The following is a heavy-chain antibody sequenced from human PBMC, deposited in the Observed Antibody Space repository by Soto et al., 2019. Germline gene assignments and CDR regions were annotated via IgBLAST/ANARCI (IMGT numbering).Heavy chain of an antibody. Sequence: PGGTLILSCAAFGFTLDKYTMGWVRQAPGKGLEWVAESFSSGGTQYADSVKGRFTISRDTSRNMVFLQMNGLRVEDTALYYCARDREPDGIWTFDSWGQGALVTVSS. CDR1: GFTLDKYT. CDR3: ARDREPDGIWTFDS. D-gene: IGHD3-9*01. V-gene: IGHV3-53*01. J-gene: IGHJ4*02. CDR2: SFSSGGT.